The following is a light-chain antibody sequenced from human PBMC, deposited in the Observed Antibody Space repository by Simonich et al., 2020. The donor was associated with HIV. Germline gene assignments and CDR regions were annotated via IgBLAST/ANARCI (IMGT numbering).Light chain of an antibody. CDR3: SSYTSSAIVV. CDR1: SSDVGGYNY. V-gene: IGLV2-14*03. J-gene: IGLJ2*01. CDR2: DVN. Sequence: QSALTQPASVSGSPGQSITISCTGTSSDVGGYNYVSWYQNHPGKAPKLMFYDVNKRPSGVSNRFSGSKSGNTASLTISWLQAEDEADYYCSSYTSSAIVVFGGGTKLTVL.